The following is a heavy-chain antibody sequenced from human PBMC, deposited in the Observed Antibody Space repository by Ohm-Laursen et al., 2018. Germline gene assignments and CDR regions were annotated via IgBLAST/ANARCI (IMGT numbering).Heavy chain of an antibody. CDR3: AKSVVYYDFWSGYSA. D-gene: IGHD3-3*01. CDR1: GFTFSTYA. Sequence: SLRLSCSASGFTFSTYAMAWVRQAPGKGLEWVSTIRGSGGTNTYYPDSVKGRFTISRDNSKNTLYLQMNSLRAEDTAVYYCAKSVVYYDFWSGYSAWGQGTLVTVSS. V-gene: IGHV3-23*01. J-gene: IGHJ5*02. CDR2: IRGSGGTNT.